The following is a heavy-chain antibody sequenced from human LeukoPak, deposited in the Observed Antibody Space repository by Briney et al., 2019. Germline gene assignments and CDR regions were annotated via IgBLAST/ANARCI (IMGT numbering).Heavy chain of an antibody. CDR1: GFTFSSYA. Sequence: PGGSLRLSCAASGFTFSSYAMTWVRQAPGKGLEWVSSITGSGVNTYYADSVKGRFTISRDNSKNTLYLQMNSLRAEDTAVYFCARYGSGSPSPFEYWGQGALVTVSS. J-gene: IGHJ4*02. D-gene: IGHD3-10*01. CDR2: ITGSGVNT. CDR3: ARYGSGSPSPFEY. V-gene: IGHV3-23*01.